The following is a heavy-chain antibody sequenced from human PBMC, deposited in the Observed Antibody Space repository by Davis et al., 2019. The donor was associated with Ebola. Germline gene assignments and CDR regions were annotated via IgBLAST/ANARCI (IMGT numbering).Heavy chain of an antibody. Sequence: GGSLRLSCAASGFTFSSYAMSWVRQAPGKGLEWVSAISGSGGSTYYADSVKGRFTISRDNFKNTLYLQMHSLRAEDTAVYYCAREENGGLFDFWGQGTLVTVSS. V-gene: IGHV3-23*01. J-gene: IGHJ4*02. D-gene: IGHD7-27*01. CDR1: GFTFSSYA. CDR3: AREENGGLFDF. CDR2: ISGSGGST.